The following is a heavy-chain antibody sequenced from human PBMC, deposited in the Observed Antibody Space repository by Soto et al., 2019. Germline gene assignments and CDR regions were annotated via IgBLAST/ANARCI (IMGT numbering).Heavy chain of an antibody. D-gene: IGHD2-15*01. J-gene: IGHJ6*04. CDR3: AKDYYCSDERCFSPYRTHFFDV. CDR1: GFTFGEYS. CDR2: IDRKGDAI. Sequence: EVQLVESGGGLEQPGRSLRLSCEASGFTFGEYSMHWVRLLPSKGLEWVSGIDRKGDAIGYADSVKGRFTVSRDNAKKSLYLQMNSLTVEDTAVYYCAKDYYCSDERCFSPYRTHFFDVWGKGTTVTVSS. V-gene: IGHV3-9*01.